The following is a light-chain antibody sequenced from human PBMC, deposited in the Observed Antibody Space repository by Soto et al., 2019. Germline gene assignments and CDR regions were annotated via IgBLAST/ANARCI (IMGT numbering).Light chain of an antibody. V-gene: IGKV1-39*02. CDR3: QYYGSSPPTT. J-gene: IGKJ2*01. Sequence: DIQMTQSPSSLSASVGDRVTITCRASQSITTYLNWYQQKPGKAPNLLIYAASRLQSGVPPRFSGSGSGTDFTLTISSLQPEDFAVYYCQYYGSSPPTTFGQGTKLEIK. CDR2: AAS. CDR1: QSITTY.